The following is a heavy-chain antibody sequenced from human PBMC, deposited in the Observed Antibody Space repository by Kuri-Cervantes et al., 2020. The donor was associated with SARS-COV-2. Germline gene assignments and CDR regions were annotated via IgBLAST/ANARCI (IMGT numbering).Heavy chain of an antibody. CDR3: AGGVTIFGVVQSFDD. CDR1: GGSISSSSYY. V-gene: IGHV4-39*07. CDR2: IYYSGST. J-gene: IGHJ4*02. Sequence: SETLSLTCTVSGGSISSSSYYWGRIRQPPGKGLEWIGSIYYSGSTYYNPSLKSRVTISVDTSKNQFSLKLSSVTAADTAVYYCAGGVTIFGVVQSFDDWGQGTLVTVSS. D-gene: IGHD3-3*01.